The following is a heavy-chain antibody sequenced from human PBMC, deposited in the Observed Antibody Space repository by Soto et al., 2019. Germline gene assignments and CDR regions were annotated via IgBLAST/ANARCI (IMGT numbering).Heavy chain of an antibody. CDR3: ARGRGYSYGLDP. CDR2: ISYSGTT. CDR1: GDSISSTNNY. V-gene: IGHV4-30-4*01. J-gene: IGHJ5*02. D-gene: IGHD5-18*01. Sequence: SETLSLTCTVSGDSISSTNNYWSWFRQPPGEGLEWIGFISYSGTTSYSPSLKSRVAISLDTSKNQFSLSLSSVTAADTAVYYCARGRGYSYGLDPWGQGTLVTVS.